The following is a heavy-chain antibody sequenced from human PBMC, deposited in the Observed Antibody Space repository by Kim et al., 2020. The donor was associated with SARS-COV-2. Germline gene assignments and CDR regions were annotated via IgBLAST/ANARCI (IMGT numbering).Heavy chain of an antibody. V-gene: IGHV4-34*01. CDR3: ARGLASAYYSMIVVVITGNYFDY. Sequence: SETLSLTCAVYGGSFSGYYWSWIRQPPGKGLEWIGEINHSGSTNYNPSLKSRVTISVDTSKNQFSLKLSSVTAADTAVYYWARGLASAYYSMIVVVITGNYFDYWGQGTLVTVS. CDR1: GGSFSGYY. CDR2: INHSGST. D-gene: IGHD3-22*01. J-gene: IGHJ4*02.